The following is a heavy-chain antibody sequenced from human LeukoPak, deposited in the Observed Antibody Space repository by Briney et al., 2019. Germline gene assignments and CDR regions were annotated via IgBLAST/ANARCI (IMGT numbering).Heavy chain of an antibody. V-gene: IGHV3-43*01. J-gene: IGHJ5*02. CDR1: GFTFDDYT. D-gene: IGHD1-14*01. CDR2: ISWDGDNT. CDR3: AKGTGKSTLNWFDP. Sequence: PGGSLRLSCAASGFTFDDYTMHWVRQAPGKGLEWVSLISWDGDNTYYADSVKGRFTISRDNSKKSLYLQMNSLRTEDTALYYCAKGTGKSTLNWFDPWGQGTLVTVSS.